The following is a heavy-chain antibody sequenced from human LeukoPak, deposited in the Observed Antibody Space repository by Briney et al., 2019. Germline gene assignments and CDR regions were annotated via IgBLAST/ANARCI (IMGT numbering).Heavy chain of an antibody. Sequence: GGSLRLSCAASGLPVSSNYMSWVRQAPGKGLEWVSVIHSGGSTNYADSVKGRFTISRDNSKNTLYLQMNSLRAEDTAVYYCAKLGLRVSQNAFDIWGQGTMVTVSS. D-gene: IGHD7-27*01. CDR1: GLPVSSNY. CDR2: IHSGGST. V-gene: IGHV3-53*01. J-gene: IGHJ3*02. CDR3: AKLGLRVSQNAFDI.